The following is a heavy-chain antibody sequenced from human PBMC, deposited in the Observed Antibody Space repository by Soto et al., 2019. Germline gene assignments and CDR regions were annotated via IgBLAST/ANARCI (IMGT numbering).Heavy chain of an antibody. CDR3: ARDPHITMARGVTTYYYYGMDV. CDR2: TYYRSKWYN. CDR1: GDSVSSNSAA. V-gene: IGHV6-1*01. D-gene: IGHD3-10*01. Sequence: PSQTLSLTCAISGDSVSSNSAAWNWIRQSPSRGLEWLGRTYYRSKWYNDYAVSVKSRITINPDTSKNQFSLQLNSVTPEDTAVYYCARDPHITMARGVTTYYYYGMDVWGQGTTVTVSS. J-gene: IGHJ6*02.